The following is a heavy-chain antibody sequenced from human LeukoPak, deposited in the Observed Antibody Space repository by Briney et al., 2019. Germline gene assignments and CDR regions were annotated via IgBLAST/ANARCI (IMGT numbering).Heavy chain of an antibody. D-gene: IGHD3-9*01. Sequence: PSETLSLTCAVYGGSFSGYHWTWIRQSPEKGLEWIGEINHSGSTSYNPSLKSQVTISVDTSKNQFSLKLTSVTAADTAVYYCARGPLLTHRRYFDFWGQGTLVTVSS. V-gene: IGHV4-34*01. CDR3: ARGPLLTHRRYFDF. CDR1: GGSFSGYH. CDR2: INHSGST. J-gene: IGHJ4*02.